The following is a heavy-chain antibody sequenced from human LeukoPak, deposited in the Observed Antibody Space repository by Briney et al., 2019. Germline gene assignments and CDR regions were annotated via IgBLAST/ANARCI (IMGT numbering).Heavy chain of an antibody. Sequence: PGGSLRLFCVASGFSFSRSWMSWVRQAPGKGLEWVANIKVDGSEKHYLDSVEGRFIISRDNAKNSLHLQMNNLRAEDTAEYYCVRDGPFGSGTFGYWAQGTLVSVSS. J-gene: IGHJ4*02. CDR2: IKVDGSEK. CDR3: VRDGPFGSGTFGY. CDR1: GFSFSRSW. V-gene: IGHV3-7*01. D-gene: IGHD3-10*01.